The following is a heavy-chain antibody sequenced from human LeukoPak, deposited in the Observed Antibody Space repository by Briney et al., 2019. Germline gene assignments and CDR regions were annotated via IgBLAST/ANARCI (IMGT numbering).Heavy chain of an antibody. V-gene: IGHV3-66*01. CDR2: MYTGGGR. CDR3: TRGQSYCGADCYSD. Sequence: GGSLRLFCAASGFSVSNYYMSWVRQPPGKGLEWVSVMYTGGGRYYGDSVKGRFTISRDNSKNTVSLQMNSLRVEDTALYYCTRGQSYCGADCYSDWGQGTLVTVSS. D-gene: IGHD2-21*02. CDR1: GFSVSNYY. J-gene: IGHJ4*02.